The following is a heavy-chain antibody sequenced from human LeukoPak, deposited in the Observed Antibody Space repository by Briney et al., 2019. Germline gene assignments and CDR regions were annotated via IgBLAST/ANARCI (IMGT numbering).Heavy chain of an antibody. V-gene: IGHV1-2*02. CDR1: GYTFTGYY. J-gene: IGHJ4*02. CDR3: ARDRGRNYYDSSRYYFDY. CDR2: INPNSGGT. D-gene: IGHD3-22*01. Sequence: ASVKVSCKASGYTFTGYYIHWVRQAPGQGLEWMGWINPNSGGTNNAQKFQGRVTMTRDTSISTAYMELSRLRSDDTAVYYCARDRGRNYYDSSRYYFDYWGQGTLVTVSS.